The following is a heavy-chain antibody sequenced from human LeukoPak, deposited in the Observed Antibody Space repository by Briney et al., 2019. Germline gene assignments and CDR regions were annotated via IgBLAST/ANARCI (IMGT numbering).Heavy chain of an antibody. CDR1: GFTFSNFG. D-gene: IGHD2-2*01. CDR2: IRFDGSKE. CDR3: AKEPLDLYQRLGYYFDF. V-gene: IGHV3-30*02. Sequence: GGSLRLSCEASGFTFSNFGMHWVRQAPGKGLEWVTFIRFDGSKENYADSVKGRFTVSRDNSRNTLYLHMNNLRPEDTAVYYCAKEPLDLYQRLGYYFDFGRQGTLVTVSS. J-gene: IGHJ4*02.